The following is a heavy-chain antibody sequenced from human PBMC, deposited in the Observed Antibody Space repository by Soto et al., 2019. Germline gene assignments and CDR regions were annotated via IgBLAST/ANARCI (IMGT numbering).Heavy chain of an antibody. V-gene: IGHV1-3*01. Sequence: QVQLVQSGAEVKKPGASVKVSCKASGYTFTSYAMHWVRQAPGQRLEWMGWINAGNGNTKYSQKFQGRVTITRDTYASTAYMELSSLRSEDTAVYYCARDTRLLASSSQVRRAFDIWGQGTMVTVSS. CDR3: ARDTRLLASSSQVRRAFDI. D-gene: IGHD6-13*01. CDR1: GYTFTSYA. J-gene: IGHJ3*02. CDR2: INAGNGNT.